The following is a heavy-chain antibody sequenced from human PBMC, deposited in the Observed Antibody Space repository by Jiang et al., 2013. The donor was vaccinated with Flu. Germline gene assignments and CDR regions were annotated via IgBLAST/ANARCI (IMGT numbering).Heavy chain of an antibody. Sequence: LLKPSETLSLTCAVYGGPFTGQSWIWIRQPPEKGLEWIGEVKYGGGANYNPSLKSRVTISTDTSRNQFSLKMTSVTAADTAVYYCANMVRGIDYWGQGRLVTVSS. CDR3: ANMVRGIDY. CDR1: GGPFTGQS. V-gene: IGHV4-34*01. D-gene: IGHD3-10*01. J-gene: IGHJ4*02. CDR2: VKYGGGA.